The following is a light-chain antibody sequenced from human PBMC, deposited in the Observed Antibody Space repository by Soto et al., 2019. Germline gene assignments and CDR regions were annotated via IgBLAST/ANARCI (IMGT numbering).Light chain of an antibody. CDR2: DAS. V-gene: IGKV3-11*01. CDR1: QSVSSY. Sequence: EIVLTQSPATLSLSPGERATLSCRASQSVSSYLAWYQQKPGQAPRLLIYDASNRATGIPARFSGSGSGTDFTLTISSLEPEDFAVYYCQQRSNWPPTFGQGNKMEI. CDR3: QQRSNWPPT. J-gene: IGKJ1*01.